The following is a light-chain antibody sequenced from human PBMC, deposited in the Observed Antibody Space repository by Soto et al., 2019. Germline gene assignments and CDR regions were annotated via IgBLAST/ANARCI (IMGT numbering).Light chain of an antibody. CDR3: QQYDSSPKT. Sequence: IVLMQSPGILSLSPGERDNLFCRASQSVSSSYLAWYQQKPGQAPRLLIYGASSRATGIPDRFSGSGSGTDFTLTISRLEPEDFAVYYCQQYDSSPKTFGQGTKVDIK. CDR1: QSVSSSY. J-gene: IGKJ1*01. V-gene: IGKV3-20*01. CDR2: GAS.